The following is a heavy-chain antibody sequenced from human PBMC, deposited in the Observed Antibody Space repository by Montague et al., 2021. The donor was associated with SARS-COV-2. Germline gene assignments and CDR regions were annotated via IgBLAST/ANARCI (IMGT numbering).Heavy chain of an antibody. J-gene: IGHJ4*02. CDR2: IQQDGSKK. D-gene: IGHD3-3*01. CDR1: GFTFSNYW. Sequence: SLRLSCAASGFTFSNYWMSWVRQAPGKGLEWVANIQQDGSKKYYVDSVKGRFTISRDNAKKSLYLQMNSLRAEDTAVYYCARDLSGSRYLYYFDYWGQGTLVTVSS. V-gene: IGHV3-7*01. CDR3: ARDLSGSRYLYYFDY.